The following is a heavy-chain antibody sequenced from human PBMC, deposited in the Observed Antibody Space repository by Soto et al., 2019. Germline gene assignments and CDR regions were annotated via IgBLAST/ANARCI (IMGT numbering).Heavy chain of an antibody. CDR3: ARLYMVRGVMDWFDP. Sequence: QVQLQESGPGLVKPSGTLSLTCAVSGGSISSSNWWSWVRQPPGKGLEWIGEIYHSGSTNYNPSLQSRITISVDKSKNQFSLKLSSVPAAATAVYYCARLYMVRGVMDWFDPWGQGTLVTVSS. CDR1: GGSISSSNW. J-gene: IGHJ5*02. V-gene: IGHV4-4*02. CDR2: IYHSGST. D-gene: IGHD3-10*01.